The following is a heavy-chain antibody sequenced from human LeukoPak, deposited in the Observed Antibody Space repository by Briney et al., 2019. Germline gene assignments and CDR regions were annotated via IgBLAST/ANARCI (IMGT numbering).Heavy chain of an antibody. CDR2: IFQRGYS. CDR1: GYSISSGYY. CDR3: AGDKDTTGNGRPNWFDP. Sequence: SETLSLTCAVSGYSISSGYYWGWIRQPPGKGLQWIESIFQRGYSYYNPSLKSRVTISVDTSRNQFSLKLSSVTAADTAVYYCAGDKDTTGNGRPNWFDPWGQGTLVTVSS. J-gene: IGHJ5*02. D-gene: IGHD1-1*01. V-gene: IGHV4-38-2*01.